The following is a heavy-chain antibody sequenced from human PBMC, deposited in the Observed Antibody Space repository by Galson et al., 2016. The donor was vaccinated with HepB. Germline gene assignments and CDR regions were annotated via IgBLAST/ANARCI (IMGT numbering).Heavy chain of an antibody. J-gene: IGHJ4*02. Sequence: CIVSGDSVSSSIYFWAWIRQPPGKGLEWIGTGNMYYSGTTYYNPSLKSRVTISLDTSKNQFSLNLTSATAADTAIYYCARHAGYLHSTADYVFDYWGQGTLVTVSS. V-gene: IGHV4-39*01. CDR3: ARHAGYLHSTADYVFDY. D-gene: IGHD4-17*01. CDR1: GDSVSSSIYF. CDR2: GNMYYSGTT.